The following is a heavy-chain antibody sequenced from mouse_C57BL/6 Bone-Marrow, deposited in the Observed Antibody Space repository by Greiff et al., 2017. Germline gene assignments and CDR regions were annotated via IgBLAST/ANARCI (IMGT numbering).Heavy chain of an antibody. CDR3: TGGGPYWYFDV. CDR2: IRSKSNNYAT. CDR1: GFSFNTYA. V-gene: IGHV10-1*01. J-gene: IGHJ1*03. Sequence: EVQLQESGGGLVQPKGSLKLSCAASGFSFNTYAMNWVRQAPGKGLEWVARIRSKSNNYATYYADSVKDRFTISRDDSESMLYLQMNNLKTEDTAMYYCTGGGPYWYFDVWGTGTTVTVSS.